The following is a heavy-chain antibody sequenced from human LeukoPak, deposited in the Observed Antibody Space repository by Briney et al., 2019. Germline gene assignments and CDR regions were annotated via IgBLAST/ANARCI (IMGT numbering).Heavy chain of an antibody. V-gene: IGHV3-33*08. CDR3: ASPLVGATDY. D-gene: IGHD1-26*01. CDR1: GFSFSTYA. CDR2: IWYDGSNK. Sequence: GGSLRLSCAASGFSFSTYALHWVRQAPGKGLEWVAVIWYDGSNKYYADSVKGRFTISRDNSKNTLYLQMNSLRAEDTAVYYCASPLVGATDYWGQGTLVTVSS. J-gene: IGHJ4*02.